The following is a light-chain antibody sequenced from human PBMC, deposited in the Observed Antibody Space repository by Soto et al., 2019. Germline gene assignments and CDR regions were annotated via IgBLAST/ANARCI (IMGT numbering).Light chain of an antibody. Sequence: DIVMTQSPDSLAVSLGERATINCKSSQSVLYSPNNKNYLAWYQQKPGQPPKLLIYWASTRESGVPDRFSGSGSGTDFTLTISSLQAEDVAVYYCQQYYSTPDTFGQRTKLEIK. J-gene: IGKJ2*01. CDR1: QSVLYSPNNKNY. CDR2: WAS. V-gene: IGKV4-1*01. CDR3: QQYYSTPDT.